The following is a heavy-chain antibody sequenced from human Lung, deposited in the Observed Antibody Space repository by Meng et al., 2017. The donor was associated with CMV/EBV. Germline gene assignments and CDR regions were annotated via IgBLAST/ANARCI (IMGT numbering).Heavy chain of an antibody. D-gene: IGHD1-26*01. CDR3: ARGISTQYSGSFYDWFDP. J-gene: IGHJ5*02. CDR2: ISGCRTTI. V-gene: IGHV3-48*04. Sequence: LSLIXAASGFTFSSYSMNWARQAPGKGLEWVSHISGCRTTIYHADSVKGRLTISRDNAKNSLYLQMNSLGPEDTAVYYCARGISTQYSGSFYDWFDPWGQGTLVTVSS. CDR1: GFTFSSYS.